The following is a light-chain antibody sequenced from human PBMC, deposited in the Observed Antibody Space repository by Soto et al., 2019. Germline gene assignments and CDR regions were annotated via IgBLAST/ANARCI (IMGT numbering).Light chain of an antibody. J-gene: IGKJ4*01. V-gene: IGKV3-11*01. CDR2: DAS. Sequence: EIVLTQSPATLSLSPGERATLSCRASQSVGTYLAWYQQKPGQAPRLLIYDASNRATGIPARFSGSGSGTGFTLTISRLEPEDFAVYYCQQRTNWPPLTFGGGTKVEIK. CDR1: QSVGTY. CDR3: QQRTNWPPLT.